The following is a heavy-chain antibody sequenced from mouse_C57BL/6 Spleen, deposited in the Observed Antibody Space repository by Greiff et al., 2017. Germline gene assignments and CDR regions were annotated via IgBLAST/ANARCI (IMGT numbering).Heavy chain of an antibody. CDR1: GYAFSSSW. CDR2: IYPGDGDT. J-gene: IGHJ1*03. D-gene: IGHD2-1*01. CDR3: AGIYYGNYWYFDV. V-gene: IGHV1-82*01. Sequence: QVQLQQSGPELVKPGASVKISCKASGYAFSSSWMNWVKQRPGKGLEWIGRIYPGDGDTNYNGKFKGKATLTADKSSSTAYMQLSSLTSEDSAVYFCAGIYYGNYWYFDVWGTGTTVTVSS.